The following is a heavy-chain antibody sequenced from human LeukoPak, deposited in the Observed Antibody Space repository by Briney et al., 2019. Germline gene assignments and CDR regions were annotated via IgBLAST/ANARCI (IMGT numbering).Heavy chain of an antibody. CDR3: ARDASGITIFGRRSL. CDR2: IYTSGST. Sequence: SETLSLTCTVSGGSISSYYWSWIRQPAWKGLEWIGRIYTSGSTNYNPSLKSRVTISVDTSKNQFSLKLSSVTAADTAVYYCARDASGITIFGRRSLWGQGTLVTVSS. CDR1: GGSISSYY. V-gene: IGHV4-4*07. D-gene: IGHD3-3*01. J-gene: IGHJ4*02.